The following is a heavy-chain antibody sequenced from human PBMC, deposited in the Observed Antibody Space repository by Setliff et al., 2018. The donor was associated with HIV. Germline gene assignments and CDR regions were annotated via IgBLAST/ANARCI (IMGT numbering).Heavy chain of an antibody. Sequence: PWGFPNLSCPASGFTFGSYGMHWVRQAPGKGLEWVAVISYDGSNKYYADSVKGRFTISRDNSKNTLYLQMNSLRAEDTAVYYCAKEPGLYSDYNSYYYMDVWGKGTTVTVSS. J-gene: IGHJ6*03. CDR1: GFTFGSYG. D-gene: IGHD4-17*01. CDR2: ISYDGSNK. V-gene: IGHV3-30*18. CDR3: AKEPGLYSDYNSYYYMDV.